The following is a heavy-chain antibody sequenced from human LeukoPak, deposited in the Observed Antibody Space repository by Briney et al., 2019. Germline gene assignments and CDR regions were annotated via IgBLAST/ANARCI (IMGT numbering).Heavy chain of an antibody. J-gene: IGHJ6*03. D-gene: IGHD3-10*01. Sequence: ASVKVSCKASGYTFTDNFMHWVRQAPGQGLEWMGWINPYSGLTNSAQKFQGRVTVTRDTSISTAYMELSRLRSDDTAVYYCAREAYDSGNFRTDYYYMDVWGIGTTVTVSS. CDR3: AREAYDSGNFRTDYYYMDV. CDR1: GYTFTDNF. CDR2: INPYSGLT. V-gene: IGHV1-2*02.